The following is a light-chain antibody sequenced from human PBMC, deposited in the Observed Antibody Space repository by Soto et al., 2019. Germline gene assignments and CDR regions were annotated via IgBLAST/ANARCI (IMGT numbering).Light chain of an antibody. Sequence: EILLTQSPGTLSLSPGERATLSCRASQSVSPSSLAWYQQRPGQSPRLLISGASSRATGIPDRFSGRGSGTDFNPIISRLEPEDFAVYYCQQFGGSFGGGTKVDIK. J-gene: IGKJ4*02. CDR2: GAS. CDR1: QSVSPSS. V-gene: IGKV3-20*01. CDR3: QQFGGS.